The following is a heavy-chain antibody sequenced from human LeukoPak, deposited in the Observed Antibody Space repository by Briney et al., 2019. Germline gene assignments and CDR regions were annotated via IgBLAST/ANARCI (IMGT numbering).Heavy chain of an antibody. V-gene: IGHV1-8*01. CDR3: ARGSPAAKKDYYYYYMDV. CDR1: GYTFTSYD. CDR2: MNPNSGNT. J-gene: IGHJ6*03. Sequence: ASVKVSCKASGYTFTSYDINWVRQATGQGLEWMGWMNPNSGNTGYAQKFQGRVTMTRNTSINTAYMELSSLRSEDTAVYYCARGSPAAKKDYYYYYMDVWGKGTTVTVSS. D-gene: IGHD2-2*01.